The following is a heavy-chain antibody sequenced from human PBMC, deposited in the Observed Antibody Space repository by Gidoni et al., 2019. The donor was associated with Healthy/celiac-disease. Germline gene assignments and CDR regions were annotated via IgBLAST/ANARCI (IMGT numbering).Heavy chain of an antibody. V-gene: IGHV3-9*01. CDR2: ISWNSGSI. CDR3: AKGGSMVHNAFDI. D-gene: IGHD3-10*01. Sequence: EVQLVESGGGLVQPGRSLRLSCAASGFTFDDYAMHWVRQAPGKGLEWVSGISWNSGSIGYADSVKGRFTISRDNAKNSLYLQMNSLRAEDTALYYCAKGGSMVHNAFDIWGQGTMVTVSS. CDR1: GFTFDDYA. J-gene: IGHJ3*02.